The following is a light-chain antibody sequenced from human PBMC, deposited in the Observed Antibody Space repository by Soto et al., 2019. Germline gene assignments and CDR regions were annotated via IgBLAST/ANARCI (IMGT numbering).Light chain of an antibody. V-gene: IGLV2-14*01. J-gene: IGLJ2*01. CDR2: EVS. Sequence: QSVLTQPASVSGSPGQSITISCTGTSSDVGGYNYVSWYQQHPGKAPKLMIYEVSNRPSGVSDRFSGSKSGNTASLTISGLQAEDEADYYCCSYAGSVVFGGGTKLTVL. CDR1: SSDVGGYNY. CDR3: CSYAGSVV.